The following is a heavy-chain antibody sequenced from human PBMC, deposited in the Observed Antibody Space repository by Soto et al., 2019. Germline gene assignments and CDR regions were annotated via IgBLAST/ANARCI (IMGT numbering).Heavy chain of an antibody. CDR3: ARRPRYCSSTSCYLVYYYMDV. J-gene: IGHJ6*03. CDR2: INHSGST. Sequence: QVQLQQWGAGLLKPSETLSLTCAVYGGSFSGYYWSWIRQPPGKGLEWLGEINHSGSTNYNPSLKSRVTISVDTSKTQFSLKLSSVTAADTAVYYCARRPRYCSSTSCYLVYYYMDVWGKGTTVTVSS. V-gene: IGHV4-34*01. D-gene: IGHD2-2*01. CDR1: GGSFSGYY.